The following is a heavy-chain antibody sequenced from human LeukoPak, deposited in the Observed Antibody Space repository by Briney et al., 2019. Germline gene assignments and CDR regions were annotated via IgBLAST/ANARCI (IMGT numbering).Heavy chain of an antibody. J-gene: IGHJ6*03. Sequence: GGSLRLSCAASGFTVFSNYMSWVRQAPGKGLEWVSVIYSDGTTYYADSVQGRFAISRDNSKNTVYLQMKSLRAEDTAVYFCARERSYYYYYMDVWGKGTTVTVSS. D-gene: IGHD3-10*01. V-gene: IGHV3-53*01. CDR3: ARERSYYYYYMDV. CDR1: GFTVFSNY. CDR2: IYSDGTT.